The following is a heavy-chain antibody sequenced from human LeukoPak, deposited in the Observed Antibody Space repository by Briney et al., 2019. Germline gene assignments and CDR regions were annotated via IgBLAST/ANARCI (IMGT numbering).Heavy chain of an antibody. J-gene: IGHJ3*01. CDR3: ARDAGYCGVTNCHPLYVFDL. CDR2: INPNSGAA. V-gene: IGHV1-2*02. D-gene: IGHD2-15*01. CDR1: GYTFTGYF. Sequence: GASVKVPCKTSGYTFTGYFIHWVRQAPGQGPEWMGWINPNSGAATYAQKFLGRVTMTRDTSINIASMELSRLRSDDTAVYYCARDAGYCGVTNCHPLYVFDLWGQGTMVTVSS.